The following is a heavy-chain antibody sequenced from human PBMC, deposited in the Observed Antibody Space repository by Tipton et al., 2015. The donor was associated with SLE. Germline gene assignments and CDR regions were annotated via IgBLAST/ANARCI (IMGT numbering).Heavy chain of an antibody. D-gene: IGHD1-14*01. CDR1: GYTFTDFA. V-gene: IGHV7-4-1*02. CDR3: VRGHNEFFQY. CDR2: INARSGKP. J-gene: IGHJ1*01. Sequence: QSGPEVKKPGASVLVSCKASGYTFTDFAINWVRQAPGQGLEYMGWINARSGKPTYAQGFTGRFVFSLDTSVTTANLRISGLKPEDTALYFCVRGHNEFFQYWGQGTLVIVSS.